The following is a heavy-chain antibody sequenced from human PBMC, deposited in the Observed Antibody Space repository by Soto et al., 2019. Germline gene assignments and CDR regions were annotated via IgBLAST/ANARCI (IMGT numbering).Heavy chain of an antibody. Sequence: QVQLQESGPGLVKPSGTLSLTCAVSSGSISSSNWWSWVRQPPGKGLEWIGEIYHSGSTNYNPSLKSRVTISVDNAKNQFSLKLSSVTAADTAVYYCARNPDGRGSSGWCDYLGQGTLVTVSS. V-gene: IGHV4-4*02. CDR1: SGSISSSNW. CDR2: IYHSGST. J-gene: IGHJ4*02. CDR3: ARNPDGRGSSGWCDY. D-gene: IGHD6-19*01.